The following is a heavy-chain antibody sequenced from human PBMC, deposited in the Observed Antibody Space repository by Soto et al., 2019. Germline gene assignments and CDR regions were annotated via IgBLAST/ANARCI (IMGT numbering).Heavy chain of an antibody. D-gene: IGHD3-22*01. V-gene: IGHV4-30-2*01. CDR1: GDSITSCGYS. Sequence: QLQESGSGLVKPSQILSLTCDVSGDSITSCGYSWGWIRQPPGRGLEWIGYIYHSGSALYNPSLKSRVTIVGDRSKNEFSLKVNYVTAADTAVYYCARVAVSDYDSSGYPDCWGQGILVTVSS. CDR3: ARVAVSDYDSSGYPDC. J-gene: IGHJ4*02. CDR2: IYHSGSA.